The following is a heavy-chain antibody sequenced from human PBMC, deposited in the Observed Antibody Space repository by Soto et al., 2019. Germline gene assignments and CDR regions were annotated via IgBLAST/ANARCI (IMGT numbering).Heavy chain of an antibody. Sequence: GGSLRLSCAASGFTFSSYAMSWVRQAPGKGLEWVSAISGSGGSTYYADSVKGRFTISRDNSKNTLYLQMNSLRAEDTAVYYCAKDLNALLTEDDAFDIWGQGTMVTVSS. CDR1: GFTFSSYA. CDR3: AKDLNALLTEDDAFDI. V-gene: IGHV3-23*01. D-gene: IGHD3-9*01. CDR2: ISGSGGST. J-gene: IGHJ3*02.